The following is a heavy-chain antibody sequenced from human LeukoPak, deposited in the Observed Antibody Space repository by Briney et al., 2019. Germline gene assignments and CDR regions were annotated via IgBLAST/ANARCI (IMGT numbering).Heavy chain of an antibody. J-gene: IGHJ6*03. D-gene: IGHD6-19*01. CDR3: ARDKGTVATYYYYYMDV. CDR1: GYTFTSYG. V-gene: IGHV1-18*01. Sequence: GASVKVSCRASGYTFTSYGMSWVRQAPGQGLEWMGCISAHSGNTNYEEKVQGRVTMTTDTSTSTAYMELRSLRPDDTAVYYCARDKGTVATYYYYYMDVWGKGTTVTVSS. CDR2: ISAHSGNT.